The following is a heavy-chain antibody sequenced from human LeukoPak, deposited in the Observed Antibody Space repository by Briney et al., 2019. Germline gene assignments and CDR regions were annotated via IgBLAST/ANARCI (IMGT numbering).Heavy chain of an antibody. V-gene: IGHV3-49*04. Sequence: GGSLRHSCTASGFTFGYHAINWVRQAPGRGLEWVGFIRSQAYSGTTEYATSVKDRFTISRDDSKSIAYLQMNSLKTEDTAVYYCTRDIVSISQPYYFDYWGQGTLVTVSS. CDR2: IRSQAYSGTT. J-gene: IGHJ4*02. D-gene: IGHD2-2*01. CDR1: GFTFGYHA. CDR3: TRDIVSISQPYYFDY.